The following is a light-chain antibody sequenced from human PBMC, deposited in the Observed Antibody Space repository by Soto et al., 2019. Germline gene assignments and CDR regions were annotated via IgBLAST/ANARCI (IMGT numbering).Light chain of an antibody. CDR3: QQYNHCHQDRT. J-gene: IGKJ1*01. V-gene: IGKV3-15*01. CDR2: GAS. Sequence: EIVMTQSPATLSVSPGERATLSCRASQSVSSNLAWYQQKPGQAPRLLIYGASTRATGIPARFSGSGSGTDFTVTISTLKSEDFAIYFCQQYNHCHQDRTCGQGTKVEIK. CDR1: QSVSSN.